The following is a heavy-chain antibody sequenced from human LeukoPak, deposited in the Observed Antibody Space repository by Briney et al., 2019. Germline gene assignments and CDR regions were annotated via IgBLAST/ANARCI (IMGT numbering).Heavy chain of an antibody. CDR3: ARESLRYDSSGYDY. J-gene: IGHJ4*02. CDR2: IIPIFGTA. CDR1: GGTFSSYA. Sequence: SVKVSCKASGGTFSSYAISWVRQAPGQGLEWMGGIIPIFGTANYAQKFQGRVTITTDESTSTAYMELRSLRSDDTAVYYCARESLRYDSSGYDYRGQGTLVTVSS. D-gene: IGHD3-22*01. V-gene: IGHV1-69*05.